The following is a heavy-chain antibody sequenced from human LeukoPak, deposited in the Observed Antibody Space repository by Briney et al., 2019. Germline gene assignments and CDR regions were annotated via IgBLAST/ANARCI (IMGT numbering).Heavy chain of an antibody. CDR2: MSDSGGRT. D-gene: IGHD3-22*01. CDR1: GITLSNYG. CDR3: AKRGVVIRVILVGFHKEAYYFDS. J-gene: IGHJ4*02. V-gene: IGHV3-23*01. Sequence: SGGSLRLSCAVSGITLSNYGMSRVRQAPGKGLEWVAGMSDSGGRTNYADSVKGRFTISRDNPKNTLYLQMNSLRAEDTAVYFCAKRGVVIRVILVGFHKEAYYFDSWGQGALVTVSS.